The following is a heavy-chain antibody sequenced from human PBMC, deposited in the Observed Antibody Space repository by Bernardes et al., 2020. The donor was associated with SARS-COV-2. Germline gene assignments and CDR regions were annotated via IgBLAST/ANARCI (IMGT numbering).Heavy chain of an antibody. D-gene: IGHD3-22*01. V-gene: IGHV1-24*01. CDR3: ATGPVVITDNWFDP. J-gene: IGHJ5*02. Sequence: ASVKVSCMVSGYTLTELSMHWVRQAPGKGLEWMGGFDPEDGETIYAQKFQGRVTMTEDTSTDTAYMELSSLRSEDTAVYYCATGPVVITDNWFDPWGQGTLVTVSS. CDR1: GYTLTELS. CDR2: FDPEDGET.